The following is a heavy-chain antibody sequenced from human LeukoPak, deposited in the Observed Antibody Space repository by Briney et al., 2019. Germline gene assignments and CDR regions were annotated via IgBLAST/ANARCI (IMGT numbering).Heavy chain of an antibody. Sequence: GGSLRLSCAASGITFSSYAMHWVRQAPGKGLEWVSYISSSGSTIYYADSVKGRFTISRDNAKNSLYLQMNSLRAEDTAVYYCARVPGNYYDSSGSYYFDYWGQGTLVTVSS. CDR3: ARVPGNYYDSSGSYYFDY. V-gene: IGHV3-48*03. J-gene: IGHJ4*02. CDR1: GITFSSYA. D-gene: IGHD3-22*01. CDR2: ISSSGSTI.